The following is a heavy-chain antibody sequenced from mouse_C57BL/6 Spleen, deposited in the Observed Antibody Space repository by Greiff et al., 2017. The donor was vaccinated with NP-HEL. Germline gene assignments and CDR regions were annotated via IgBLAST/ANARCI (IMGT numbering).Heavy chain of an antibody. CDR3: ARDRGYGSSHYFDY. J-gene: IGHJ2*01. D-gene: IGHD1-1*01. Sequence: EVMLQESGGGLVKPGGSLKLSCAASGFTFSSYAMSWVRQTPEKRLEWVATISDGGSYTYYPDNVKGRFTISRDNAKNNLYLQMSHLKSEDTAMYYCARDRGYGSSHYFDYWGQGTTLTVSS. V-gene: IGHV5-4*01. CDR1: GFTFSSYA. CDR2: ISDGGSYT.